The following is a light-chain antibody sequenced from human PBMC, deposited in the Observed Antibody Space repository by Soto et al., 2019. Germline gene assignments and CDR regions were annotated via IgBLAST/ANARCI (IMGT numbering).Light chain of an antibody. V-gene: IGKV3-15*01. CDR2: CAS. J-gene: IGKJ4*01. CDR1: QSVRSN. CDR3: QQHSAWPLT. Sequence: EIVMTQSPATLSVSPGERATLFCRASQSVRSNFLALYQQKHGQAPSLLIYCASIMATGIPARFSGSGSGTEFTLTINSLQSEDVAVYYCQQHSAWPLTFGGGTKVEIK.